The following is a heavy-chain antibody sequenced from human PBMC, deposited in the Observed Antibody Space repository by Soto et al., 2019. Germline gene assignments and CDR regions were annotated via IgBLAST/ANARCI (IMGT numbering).Heavy chain of an antibody. Sequence: EVQLLESGGGLVQPGGSLRLSCAVSGFSFSTYGVTWVRQAPGKGLEWVSGVSGGSGTTHYADSVKGRFTITGDTSKNKVSLQMNSLRVEDTAVYYCAKWNGYGDHWGQGTLVTVSS. CDR3: AKWNGYGDH. D-gene: IGHD1-1*01. CDR1: GFSFSTYG. V-gene: IGHV3-23*01. CDR2: VSGGSGTT. J-gene: IGHJ4*02.